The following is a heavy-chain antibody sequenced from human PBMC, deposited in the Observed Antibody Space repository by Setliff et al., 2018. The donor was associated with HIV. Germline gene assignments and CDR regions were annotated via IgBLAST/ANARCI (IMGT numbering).Heavy chain of an antibody. Sequence: ASVKVSCKTSGTNLLPYYMHWVRQAPGQGLEWMGVINTRGGSTSYAQKFQGRVTMTSDTSTYTVYMELSSLKSEDTAVYYCARARGIITTFDYWGQGTLVTVSS. V-gene: IGHV1-46*01. CDR1: GTNLLPYY. J-gene: IGHJ4*02. CDR2: INTRGGST. D-gene: IGHD3-22*01. CDR3: ARARGIITTFDY.